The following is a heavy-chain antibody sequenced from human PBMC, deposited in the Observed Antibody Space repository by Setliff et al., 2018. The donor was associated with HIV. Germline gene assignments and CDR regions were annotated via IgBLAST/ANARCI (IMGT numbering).Heavy chain of an antibody. V-gene: IGHV4-59*08. J-gene: IGHJ4*02. CDR3: ARSSRGSLRDLDY. CDR1: GGSISNYY. CDR2: GYYSGIT. Sequence: SETLSLTCTVSGGSISNYYWSWIRQPPGKGLEWIGCGYYSGITHYDPSLKSRVSISVDASKNQFSLRPNSVTVADTAVYFCARSSRGSLRDLDYWGPGTLVTVYS. D-gene: IGHD2-21*02.